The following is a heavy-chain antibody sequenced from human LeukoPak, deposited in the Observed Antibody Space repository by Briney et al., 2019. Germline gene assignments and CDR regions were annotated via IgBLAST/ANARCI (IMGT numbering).Heavy chain of an antibody. J-gene: IGHJ5*02. CDR2: IYTSGST. CDR1: GFTFDDYA. V-gene: IGHV4-4*07. D-gene: IGHD2-2*01. Sequence: LRLSCAASGFTFDDYAMHWVRQAPGKGLEWIGRIYTSGSTNYNPSLKSRVTMSVDTSKNQFSLKLSSVTAADTAVYYCARGLNDLGYCSSTSCWGWFDPWGQGTLVTVSS. CDR3: ARGLNDLGYCSSTSCWGWFDP.